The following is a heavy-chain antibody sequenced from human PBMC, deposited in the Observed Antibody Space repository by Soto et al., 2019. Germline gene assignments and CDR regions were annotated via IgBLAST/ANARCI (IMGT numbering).Heavy chain of an antibody. CDR2: IIPIFGTA. Sequence: QVQLVQSGAEVKKPGSSVKVSCKASGGTFSSYAISWVRQAPGQGLEWMGGIIPIFGTANYAQKFQGRVTITADESTSTAYMALSSLRAEDTAVYYCAKHCSGGSCYPIHFDYWGQGTLVTVSS. CDR1: GGTFSSYA. D-gene: IGHD2-15*01. CDR3: AKHCSGGSCYPIHFDY. J-gene: IGHJ4*02. V-gene: IGHV1-69*01.